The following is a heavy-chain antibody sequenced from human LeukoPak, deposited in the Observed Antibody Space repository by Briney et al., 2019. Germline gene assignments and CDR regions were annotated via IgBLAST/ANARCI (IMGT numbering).Heavy chain of an antibody. J-gene: IGHJ4*02. CDR1: GGSISSYY. D-gene: IGHD2-8*01. CDR2: IYYSGST. V-gene: IGHV4-59*08. CDR3: ARRAPYRYEWSTLDY. Sequence: SETLSLTCTVSGGSISSYYWSWIRQPPGKGLEWIGYIYYSGSTNYNPSPKSRVTISVDTSKNQFSLKLSSVTAADTAVYYCARRAPYRYEWSTLDYWGQGTLVTVSS.